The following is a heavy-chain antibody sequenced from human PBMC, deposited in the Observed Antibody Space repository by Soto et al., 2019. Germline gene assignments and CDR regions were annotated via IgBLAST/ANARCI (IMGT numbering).Heavy chain of an antibody. Sequence: QLQLQESGPGLVEPSETLSLTCTVSGGSISSSSGSISSSNYYWGWIRQPPGKGLEWIGSIYYSGSGSTYSNPSLKSRVTISVDTSKNQFSLKVSSVTAADTAVYYCARHSARLTKYFQHWGQGTLVTVSS. CDR1: GGSISSSSGSISSSNYY. V-gene: IGHV4-39*01. D-gene: IGHD2-21*02. CDR2: IYYSGSGST. J-gene: IGHJ1*01. CDR3: ARHSARLTKYFQH.